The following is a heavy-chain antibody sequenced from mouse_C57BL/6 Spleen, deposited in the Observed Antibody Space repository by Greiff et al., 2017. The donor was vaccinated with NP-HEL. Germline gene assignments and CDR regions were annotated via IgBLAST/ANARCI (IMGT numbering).Heavy chain of an antibody. CDR2: ISSGSSTI. CDR1: GFTFSDYG. Sequence: EVKLVESGGGLVKPGGSLKLSCAASGFTFSDYGMHWVRQAPEKGLEWVAYISSGSSTIYYADTVKGRFTISRDNAKNTLFLQMTSLRSEDTAMYYCARGTTVVAPMDYWGQGTSVTVSS. V-gene: IGHV5-17*01. CDR3: ARGTTVVAPMDY. D-gene: IGHD1-1*01. J-gene: IGHJ4*01.